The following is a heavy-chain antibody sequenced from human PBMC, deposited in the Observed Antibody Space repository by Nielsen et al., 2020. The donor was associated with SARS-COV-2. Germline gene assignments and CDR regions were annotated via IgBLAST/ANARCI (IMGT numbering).Heavy chain of an antibody. J-gene: IGHJ6*02. CDR3: AKEGWYFGPGYGMDV. Sequence: GESLKISCAASGFTFSSYAMSWVRQAPGKGLEWVSAISGSGGSTYYADSVKGRFTISRDNSKNTLYLQMNSLRAEDTAVYYCAKEGWYFGPGYGMDVWGQGTTVTVSS. CDR1: GFTFSSYA. CDR2: ISGSGGST. D-gene: IGHD6-13*01. V-gene: IGHV3-23*01.